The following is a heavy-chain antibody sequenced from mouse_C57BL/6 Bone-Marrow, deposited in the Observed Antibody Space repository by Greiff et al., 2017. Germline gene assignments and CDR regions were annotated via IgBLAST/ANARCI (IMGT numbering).Heavy chain of an antibody. V-gene: IGHV5-6*01. CDR2: ISSGGSYT. J-gene: IGHJ2*01. Sequence: EVQLVESGGDLVKPGGSLKLSCAASGFTFSSYGMSWVRQTPDKRLEWVATISSGGSYTYYPDSVKGRFTISRDNAKNTLYLQMSSLKSEDTAMYYCARVPHYFDYWAKAPLSQSPQ. CDR3: ARVPHYFDY. CDR1: GFTFSSYG.